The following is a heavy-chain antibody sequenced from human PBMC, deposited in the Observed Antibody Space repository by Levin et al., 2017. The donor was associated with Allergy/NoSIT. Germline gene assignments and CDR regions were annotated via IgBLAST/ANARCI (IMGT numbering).Heavy chain of an antibody. D-gene: IGHD3-10*01. V-gene: IGHV3-49*03. CDR1: GFTFGDYA. J-gene: IGHJ4*02. CDR3: TRYLAVLGYFDY. CDR2: IRSKAFGGTT. Sequence: SCTASGFTFGDYAMSWFRQASGKGLEWVGFIRSKAFGGTTEYAASVKGRFTISGDDAKSIAYLQMNSLKTEDTAVYYCTRYLAVLGYFDYWGQGTLVTVSS.